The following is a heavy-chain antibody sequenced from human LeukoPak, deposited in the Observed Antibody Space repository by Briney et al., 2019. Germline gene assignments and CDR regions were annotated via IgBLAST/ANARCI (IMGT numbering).Heavy chain of an antibody. D-gene: IGHD1-20*01. CDR1: GGSISSSYY. Sequence: PSGTLSLTCAVSGGSISSSYYWSWVRQPPGKGLEWIGEIYHSGSTDYNPSLTSRVTISIDKSKNQFSLKLTSVTAADTAVYYCARDFRERRGITGPHGMDVWGRGTTVTVSS. CDR2: IYHSGST. J-gene: IGHJ6*02. CDR3: ARDFRERRGITGPHGMDV. V-gene: IGHV4-4*02.